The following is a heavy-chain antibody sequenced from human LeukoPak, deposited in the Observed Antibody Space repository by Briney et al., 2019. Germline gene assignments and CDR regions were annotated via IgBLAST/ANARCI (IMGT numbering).Heavy chain of an antibody. D-gene: IGHD2-15*01. CDR2: ISAYNGNT. CDR1: GYTFTSYG. Sequence: GASVKVSCKASGYTFTSYGISWVRQAPGQGLEWMGWISAYNGNTNYAQKLQGRVTMTTDTSTSTAYTELRSLRSDDTAVYYCARDCSGGSCSLDYWGQGTLVTVSS. V-gene: IGHV1-18*01. CDR3: ARDCSGGSCSLDY. J-gene: IGHJ4*02.